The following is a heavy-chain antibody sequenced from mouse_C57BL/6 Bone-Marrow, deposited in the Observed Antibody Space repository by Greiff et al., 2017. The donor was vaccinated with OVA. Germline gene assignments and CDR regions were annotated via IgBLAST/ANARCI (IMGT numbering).Heavy chain of an antibody. CDR1: GYTFTDYY. Sequence: EVQLQQSGPELVKPGASVKISCKASGYTFTDYYMNWVKQSHGKSLEWIGDINPNNGGTSYNQKFKGKATLTVDKSSSPAYMELRSLTSEDSAVYYCARGTGGWYFDVWGTGTTVTVSS. J-gene: IGHJ1*03. D-gene: IGHD4-1*01. CDR2: INPNNGGT. CDR3: ARGTGGWYFDV. V-gene: IGHV1-26*01.